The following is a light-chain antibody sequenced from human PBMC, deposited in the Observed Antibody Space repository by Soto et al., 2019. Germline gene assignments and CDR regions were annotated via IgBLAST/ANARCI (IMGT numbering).Light chain of an antibody. CDR2: EVN. J-gene: IGLJ2*01. CDR1: SSDVGGYNY. V-gene: IGLV2-14*01. CDR3: SSYTSSSTLV. Sequence: QSALTQPASVSGSPGQSITISCTGTSSDVGGYNYVSWYQQHPGKAPKLMIYEVNNWPSGVSDRFSGSKSGNTASLTISGLQAEDEADYYCSSYTSSSTLVFGGGTKVTVL.